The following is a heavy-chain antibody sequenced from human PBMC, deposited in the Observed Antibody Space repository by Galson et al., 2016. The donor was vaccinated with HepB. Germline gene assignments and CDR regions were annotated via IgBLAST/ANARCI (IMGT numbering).Heavy chain of an antibody. CDR2: IFSGDAS. D-gene: IGHD3-22*01. Sequence: SLRLSCAASGFSVSGKYMSWARQAPGKGLEWVSAIFSGDASYYRDSGKGLFTISRDTSKHTLYLQMNNLRAEDTAIYYCEGYSDPFDIWGQGTMVTVSS. J-gene: IGHJ3*02. V-gene: IGHV3-53*01. CDR3: EGYSDPFDI. CDR1: GFSVSGKY.